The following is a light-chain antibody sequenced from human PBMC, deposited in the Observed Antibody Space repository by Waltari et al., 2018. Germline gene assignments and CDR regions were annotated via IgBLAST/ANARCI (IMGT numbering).Light chain of an antibody. CDR3: SSYAGSSKGV. J-gene: IGLJ2*01. CDR1: SSDVGDYKR. Sequence: SALTQPASVSGSPGQSLTIPCTGTSSDVGDYKRVSWYQQHPGKAPKLMIYAVSKRPSGVSDRFSGSKSGDMASLTISGLQPEDEAEYFCSSYAGSSKGVFGGGTKVTVL. CDR2: AVS. V-gene: IGLV2-23*02.